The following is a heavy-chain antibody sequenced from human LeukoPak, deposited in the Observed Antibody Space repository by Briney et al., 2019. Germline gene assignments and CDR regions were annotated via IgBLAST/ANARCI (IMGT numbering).Heavy chain of an antibody. Sequence: PSETLSLTCAVYGGSFSGYYWSWIRQPPGKGLEWIGYIYHSGSTYYNPSLKSRVTISVDRSKNQFSLKLSSVTAADTAVYYCARVNRYSSSWYVDYWGQGTLVTVSS. CDR2: IYHSGST. D-gene: IGHD6-13*01. CDR1: GGSFSGYY. J-gene: IGHJ4*02. V-gene: IGHV4-30-2*01. CDR3: ARVNRYSSSWYVDY.